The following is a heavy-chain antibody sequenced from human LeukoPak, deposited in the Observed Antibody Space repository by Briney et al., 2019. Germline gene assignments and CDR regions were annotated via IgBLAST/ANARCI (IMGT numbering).Heavy chain of an antibody. J-gene: IGHJ4*02. CDR2: ISYSSSYI. D-gene: IGHD5/OR15-5a*01. V-gene: IGHV3-21*01. CDR3: ASGTASGFSVY. Sequence: GGSLRLSCAASGFTFSSYAMSWVRQAPGKGLEWVSSISYSSSYIYYADSAKGRFTISRDNAKNSLYLQMDSLRAEDTAVYYCASGTASGFSVYWGQGTLITVSS. CDR1: GFTFSSYA.